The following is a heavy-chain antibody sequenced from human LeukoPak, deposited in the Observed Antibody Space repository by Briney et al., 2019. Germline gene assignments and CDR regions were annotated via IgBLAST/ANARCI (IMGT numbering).Heavy chain of an antibody. CDR2: IYHSGST. CDR1: GASISSGGYS. Sequence: PSQTLSLTCAVSGASISSGGYSWSWIRQPPGKGLEWIGYIYHSGSTYYNPSLKSRVAISVDRSKNQFSLKLSSVTAADTAVYYCARDIGGDTMVRGVLHWFDPWGQGTLVTVSS. J-gene: IGHJ5*02. CDR3: ARDIGGDTMVRGVLHWFDP. V-gene: IGHV4-30-2*01. D-gene: IGHD3-10*01.